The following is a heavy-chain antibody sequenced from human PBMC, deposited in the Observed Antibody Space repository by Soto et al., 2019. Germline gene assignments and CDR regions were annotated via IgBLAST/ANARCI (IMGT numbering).Heavy chain of an antibody. CDR2: IFYSGST. D-gene: IGHD3-16*01. CDR1: GGAINNRDYY. Sequence: SETMSLSCSVSGGAINNRDYYCSLIRRHPVKGLEWIGNIFYSGSTAYNPSLKGRLTISIDTSKNEFSLKLTSVTAADTAVYYCARDRPAFKSFGSGMDVWGQGTTVSV. CDR3: ARDRPAFKSFGSGMDV. V-gene: IGHV4-31*03. J-gene: IGHJ6*02.